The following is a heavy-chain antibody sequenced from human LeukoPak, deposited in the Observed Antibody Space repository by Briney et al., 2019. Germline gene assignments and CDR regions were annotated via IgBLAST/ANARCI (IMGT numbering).Heavy chain of an antibody. V-gene: IGHV1-69*06. CDR2: IIPIFGTA. CDR1: GGTFSSYA. Sequence: ASVKVSCKASGGTFSSYAISWVRQAPGQGLEWMGGIIPIFGTANYAQKFRGRVTITADKSTRTAYMELSSLRSEDTAVYYCARDRGYYYDSSGGWIDYWGQGTLVTVSS. D-gene: IGHD3-22*01. J-gene: IGHJ4*02. CDR3: ARDRGYYYDSSGGWIDY.